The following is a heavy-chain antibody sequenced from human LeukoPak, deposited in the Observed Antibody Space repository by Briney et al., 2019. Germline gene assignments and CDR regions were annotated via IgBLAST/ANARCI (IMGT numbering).Heavy chain of an antibody. CDR1: GFSFDDYG. Sequence: GGSLRLSCAASGFSFDDYGMSWVRQAPGKGLEWLSGINWKTGATGYSDSVKGRFTISKDNTKNSLYLQMNSLRAEDTAVYYCARETLGVTAFDIWGQGTMVTVSS. D-gene: IGHD2-21*02. CDR3: ARETLGVTAFDI. J-gene: IGHJ3*02. CDR2: INWKTGAT. V-gene: IGHV3-20*04.